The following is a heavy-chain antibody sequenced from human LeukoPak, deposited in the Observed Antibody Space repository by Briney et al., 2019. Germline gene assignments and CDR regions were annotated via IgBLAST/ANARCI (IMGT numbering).Heavy chain of an antibody. CDR2: ISRNGDTT. CDR3: VKALTDDAFDI. CDR1: GFTFSTFP. V-gene: IGHV3-64D*06. Sequence: GGSLRLSCSASGFTFSTFPMHWVRQAPGKGLEYFSAISRNGDTTYYADSVKGRFTISRDNSKNTLYLQMSSLRPEDTAVYYCVKALTDDAFDIWGQETMVTVSS. J-gene: IGHJ3*02.